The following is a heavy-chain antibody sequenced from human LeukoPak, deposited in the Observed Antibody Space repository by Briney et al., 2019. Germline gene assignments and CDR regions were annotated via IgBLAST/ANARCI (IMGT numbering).Heavy chain of an antibody. CDR2: IIPVFQTP. J-gene: IGHJ6*03. V-gene: IGHV1-69*05. CDR3: ARDTTLSRVITATTTYHYFDYIDV. CDR1: GYTFTSYG. D-gene: IGHD3-22*01. Sequence: ASVKVSCKASGYTFTSYGISWVRQAPGQGLEWIGGIIPVFQTPNYAQNFRGRVTITTDESTRTAYMELSSLRYEDTAIYYCARDTTLSRVITATTTYHYFDYIDVWGKGTTVTISS.